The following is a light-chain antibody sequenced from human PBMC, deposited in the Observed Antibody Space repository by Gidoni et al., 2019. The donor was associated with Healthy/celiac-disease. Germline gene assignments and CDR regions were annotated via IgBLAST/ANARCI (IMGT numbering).Light chain of an antibody. Sequence: DIVLTQSPATLSVSPGERATLSCRASQSVSSNLAWYQQKPDQAPRLLIYGASTRATSIPARFSSSGSGTEFTLTISSLQSEDFAVYYCQQYNNWPPITFGQGTRLEIK. CDR1: QSVSSN. J-gene: IGKJ5*01. CDR2: GAS. CDR3: QQYNNWPPIT. V-gene: IGKV3-15*01.